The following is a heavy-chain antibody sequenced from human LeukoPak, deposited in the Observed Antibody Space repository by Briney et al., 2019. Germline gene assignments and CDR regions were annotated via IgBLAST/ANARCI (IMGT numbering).Heavy chain of an antibody. V-gene: IGHV3-21*01. D-gene: IGHD1-26*01. CDR1: GFTFSSYS. CDR3: ARDKWELAIDY. Sequence: GGSLRLSCAASGFTFSSYSMNWVRQAPGKGLEWVSSISSSSSYIYYADSVKGRFTISRDNAKNSLYLQMNSLRAEDTAVYYCARDKWELAIDYWGQGTLVTVSS. J-gene: IGHJ4*02. CDR2: ISSSSSYI.